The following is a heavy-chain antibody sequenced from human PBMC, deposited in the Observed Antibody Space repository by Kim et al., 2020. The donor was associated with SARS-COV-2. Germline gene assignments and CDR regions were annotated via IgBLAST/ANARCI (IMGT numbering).Heavy chain of an antibody. J-gene: IGHJ6*02. D-gene: IGHD5-12*01. CDR3: ARAATKYYYGMDV. Sequence: YAYSVKGRFTISRDNAKNSLYLQMNSLRAEDTAVYYCARAATKYYYGMDVWGQGTTVTVSS. V-gene: IGHV3-11*04.